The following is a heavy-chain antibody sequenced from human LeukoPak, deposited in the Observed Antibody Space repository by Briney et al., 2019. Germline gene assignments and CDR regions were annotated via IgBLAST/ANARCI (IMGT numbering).Heavy chain of an antibody. CDR1: AFTLSSYN. D-gene: IGHD1-26*01. Sequence: GGSLRLSCEASAFTLSSYNMNWVRQAPGKGLEWVSSISSSSIYTNYADSVKGRFTISRDNAKNSLYLQMNSLRAEDTAMYYCARDEAGELYRDDAFDIWGQGTMVTVSS. CDR2: ISSSSIYT. J-gene: IGHJ3*02. CDR3: ARDEAGELYRDDAFDI. V-gene: IGHV3-21*01.